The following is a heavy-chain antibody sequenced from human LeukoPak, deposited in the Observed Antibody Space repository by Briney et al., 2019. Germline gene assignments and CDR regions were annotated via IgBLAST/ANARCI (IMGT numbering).Heavy chain of an antibody. CDR1: GFTFSSYA. J-gene: IGHJ4*02. Sequence: GGSLRLSCATSGFTFSSYAMSWVRQARGKGLEWVSAISGSGGSTYYAESVKGRFTISRDNSKNTLYLQMNSLRAEDTAVYYCAKAPYDYVWGSYRPIDYWGQGTLVTVSS. V-gene: IGHV3-23*01. CDR3: AKAPYDYVWGSYRPIDY. CDR2: ISGSGGST. D-gene: IGHD3-16*02.